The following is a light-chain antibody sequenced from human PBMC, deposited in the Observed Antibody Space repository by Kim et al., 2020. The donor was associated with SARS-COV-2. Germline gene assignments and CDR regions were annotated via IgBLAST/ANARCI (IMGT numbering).Light chain of an antibody. CDR1: QSVRSY. Sequence: EIVLTQSPATLSLSPGERATLSCRASQSVRSYLAWYQQKPGQAPRFLIYDASNRATGIPARISGSGSGTAFTLTISSLEPEDFAVYYCQHRSNWPWTFGEGTKVDIK. V-gene: IGKV3-11*01. CDR3: QHRSNWPWT. CDR2: DAS. J-gene: IGKJ1*01.